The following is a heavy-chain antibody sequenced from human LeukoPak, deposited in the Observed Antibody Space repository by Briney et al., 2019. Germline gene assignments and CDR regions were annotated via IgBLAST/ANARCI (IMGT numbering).Heavy chain of an antibody. Sequence: GGSLRLSCAASGFTFSSYAMSWVRQAPGKGLEWVSAISGSGGSTYYADSVKGRFTISRDNSKNTLYLQMNSLRAEDTAVYYCASNLYGDSGFLFDYWGQGTLVTVSS. CDR3: ASNLYGDSGFLFDY. CDR1: GFTFSSYA. CDR2: ISGSGGST. V-gene: IGHV3-23*01. J-gene: IGHJ4*02. D-gene: IGHD4-17*01.